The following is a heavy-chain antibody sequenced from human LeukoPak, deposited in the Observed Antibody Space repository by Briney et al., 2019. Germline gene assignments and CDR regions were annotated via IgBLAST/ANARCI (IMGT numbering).Heavy chain of an antibody. CDR1: GYTFTGYY. Sequence: ASVKVSCKASGYTFTGYYMHWVRQAPGQGLEWMGWINPNSGGTNYAQKFQGRVTMTRDTSISTAYMELRSLRSDDPAVYYCAGAYCSSTSCYANFFDYWGQGTLVTGSS. CDR2: INPNSGGT. D-gene: IGHD2-2*01. CDR3: AGAYCSSTSCYANFFDY. J-gene: IGHJ4*02. V-gene: IGHV1-2*02.